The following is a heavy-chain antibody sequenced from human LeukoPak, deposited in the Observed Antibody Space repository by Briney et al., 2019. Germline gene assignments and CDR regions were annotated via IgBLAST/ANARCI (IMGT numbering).Heavy chain of an antibody. CDR1: GFTFSSYA. V-gene: IGHV3-23*01. CDR2: ISGSGDST. CDR3: AKGYSSGWYYFDY. Sequence: GSLRLSCAASGFTFSSYAMSWVRQAPGKGLEWVSAISGSGDSTNYADSVKGRFTISRDNSKNTLYLQMNSLRAEDTAVYYCAKGYSSGWYYFDYWGQGTLVTVSS. J-gene: IGHJ4*02. D-gene: IGHD6-19*01.